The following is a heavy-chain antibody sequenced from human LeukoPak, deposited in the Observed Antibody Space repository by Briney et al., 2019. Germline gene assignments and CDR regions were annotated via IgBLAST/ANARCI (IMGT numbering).Heavy chain of an antibody. J-gene: IGHJ4*02. CDR2: LYSDGKT. Sequence: GGSLRLSCAVSGFIVSRNDMTWVRQAPGKGLEWVSLLYSDGKTFYADSVKGRFTISRDNSKTTLNLQMNSLRADDTAVYYCARAVAGLYFDYWGQGTLVTVSS. CDR1: GFIVSRND. D-gene: IGHD6-19*01. V-gene: IGHV3-53*01. CDR3: ARAVAGLYFDY.